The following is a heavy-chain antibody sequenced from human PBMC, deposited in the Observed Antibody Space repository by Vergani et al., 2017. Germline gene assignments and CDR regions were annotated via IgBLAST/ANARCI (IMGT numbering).Heavy chain of an antibody. D-gene: IGHD3-16*01. CDR1: GYTFSTYG. CDR2: ISAYNGNT. Sequence: QVQLVQSGAEVKKPGASVKVSFKASGYTFSTYGISWVRQAPGQGLERMGWISAYNGNTNYPEKFKGRLTMTTHTSTRTAYMELRSLRSDDTDVYYCARYLIENDTYDRIDYWGAGTLVTVAS. J-gene: IGHJ4*02. CDR3: ARYLIENDTYDRIDY. V-gene: IGHV1-18*01.